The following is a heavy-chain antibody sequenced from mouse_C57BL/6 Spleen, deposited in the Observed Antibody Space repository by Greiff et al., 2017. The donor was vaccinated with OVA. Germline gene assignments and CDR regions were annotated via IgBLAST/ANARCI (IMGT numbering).Heavy chain of an antibody. V-gene: IGHV14-4*01. CDR2: IDPENGDT. J-gene: IGHJ2*01. CDR3: TTSYYDYDY. Sequence: EVKLVESGAELVRPGASVKLSCTASGFNIKDDYMHWVKQRPEQGLEWIGWIDPENGDTEYASKFQGKATITADTSSNTAYLQLSSLTSEDTAVYYCTTSYYDYDYWGQGTTLTVSS. D-gene: IGHD2-4*01. CDR1: GFNIKDDY.